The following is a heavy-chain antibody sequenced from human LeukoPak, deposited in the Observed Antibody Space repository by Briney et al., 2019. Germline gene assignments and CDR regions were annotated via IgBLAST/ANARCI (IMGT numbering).Heavy chain of an antibody. Sequence: GASVKVSCKASGSTFSSYAISWVRQAPGQGLEWMGGIIPIFGTANYAQKFQGRVTITADESTSTAYMELSSLRSEDTAVYYCAKDDPGAAAGTFDYWGQGTLVTVSS. J-gene: IGHJ4*02. D-gene: IGHD6-13*01. CDR1: GSTFSSYA. CDR3: AKDDPGAAAGTFDY. CDR2: IIPIFGTA. V-gene: IGHV1-69*13.